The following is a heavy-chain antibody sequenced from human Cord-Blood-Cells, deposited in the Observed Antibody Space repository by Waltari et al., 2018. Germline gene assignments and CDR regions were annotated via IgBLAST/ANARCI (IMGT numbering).Heavy chain of an antibody. J-gene: IGHJ3*02. D-gene: IGHD2-2*01. CDR3: ARGRVYDIVVVPAAKGAFDI. CDR1: GYSISSGYY. Sequence: QVQLQGSGPGLVKPSETLSLTCTVSGYSISSGYYWGWIRQPPGKGLEWIGSIYHSGSTYYNPSLKSRVTISVDTSKNQFSLKLSSGTAADTAVYYCARGRVYDIVVVPAAKGAFDIWGQGTMVTVSS. V-gene: IGHV4-38-2*02. CDR2: IYHSGST.